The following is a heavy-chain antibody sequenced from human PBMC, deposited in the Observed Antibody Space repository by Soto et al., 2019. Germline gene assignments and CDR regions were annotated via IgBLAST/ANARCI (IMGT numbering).Heavy chain of an antibody. CDR2: IKQDGSEK. CDR1: GFTFSSYW. D-gene: IGHD2-15*01. CDR3: ARDTKRYCSGGSCYSALYYYYYYMDV. V-gene: IGHV3-7*01. Sequence: EVQLVESGGGLVQPGGSLRLSCAASGFTFSSYWMSWVRQAPGKGLEWVANIKQDGSEKYYVDSVKGRFTISRGNAKNSLYLQMNSLRAEDTAVYYCARDTKRYCSGGSCYSALYYYYYYMDVWGKGTTVTVSS. J-gene: IGHJ6*03.